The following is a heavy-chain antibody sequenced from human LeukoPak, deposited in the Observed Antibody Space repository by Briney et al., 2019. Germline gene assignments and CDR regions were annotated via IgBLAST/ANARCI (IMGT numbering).Heavy chain of an antibody. J-gene: IGHJ4*02. CDR2: INHSGST. CDR3: ARVDYGGNSGLGFDY. Sequence: SETLSLTCAVYGGSFSGYYWSWIRQLPGKGLEWIGEINHSGSTNYNPSLKSRVTISVDTSKNQFSLKLSSVTAADTAVYYCARVDYGGNSGLGFDYWGQGTLVTVPS. V-gene: IGHV4-34*01. CDR1: GGSFSGYY. D-gene: IGHD4-23*01.